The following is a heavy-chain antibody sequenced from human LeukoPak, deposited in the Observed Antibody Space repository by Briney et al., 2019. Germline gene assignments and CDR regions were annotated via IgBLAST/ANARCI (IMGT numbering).Heavy chain of an antibody. V-gene: IGHV4-39*01. Sequence: SETLSLTCTVSGGSISSGYYYWGWIRQPPGKGLEWIGSIYISGTTYYNPSLKSRVTISVDTSKNQFSLKLSSVTAADTAMFYCARHQGLAWSGYYMGYWGQGILVTVPS. CDR2: IYISGTT. D-gene: IGHD3-3*01. J-gene: IGHJ4*02. CDR1: GGSISSGYYY. CDR3: ARHQGLAWSGYYMGY.